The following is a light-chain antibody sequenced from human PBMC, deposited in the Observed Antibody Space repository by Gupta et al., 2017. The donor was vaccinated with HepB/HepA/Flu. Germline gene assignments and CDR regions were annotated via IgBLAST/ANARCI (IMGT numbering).Light chain of an antibody. Sequence: DIQMTQSPSSLSASVGDRVTITCRASQSISSYLNWYQQKPGKAPKLLIYAASRLQSGVPSRFSGSGSGTDFTLTSSRLQPEDFATYYCQQSYTLFTFGPGTKVDIK. CDR1: QSISSY. V-gene: IGKV1-39*01. J-gene: IGKJ3*01. CDR3: QQSYTLFT. CDR2: AAS.